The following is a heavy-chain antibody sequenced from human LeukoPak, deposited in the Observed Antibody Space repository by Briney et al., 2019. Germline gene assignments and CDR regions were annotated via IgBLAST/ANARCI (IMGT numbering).Heavy chain of an antibody. CDR2: ISGSGGST. CDR3: ASDPGVY. Sequence: GGSLRLSCAASGFTFSNYAMSWVRQAPGKGLQWVSIISGSGGSTDYADSVKGRFATSRDNSKHTLYLQMSSLRAEDTAVYYCASDPGVYWGQGTLVTVSS. V-gene: IGHV3-23*01. CDR1: GFTFSNYA. J-gene: IGHJ4*01.